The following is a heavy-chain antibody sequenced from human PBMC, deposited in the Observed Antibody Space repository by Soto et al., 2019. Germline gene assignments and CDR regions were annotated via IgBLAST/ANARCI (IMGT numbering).Heavy chain of an antibody. J-gene: IGHJ6*02. CDR1: GYTFTTYY. Sequence: QVQLVQSGAEVKKPGASVRVSCKASGYTFTTYYMHWVRQAPGQGLGGMGIINSSGGSTTYAQKYQGRLTMTRDTSTNTVYMELTSLRSEDTAVYYCAREPIVARKDSYYGMDVWGQGTTVTVSS. V-gene: IGHV1-46*01. D-gene: IGHD5-12*01. CDR3: AREPIVARKDSYYGMDV. CDR2: INSSGGST.